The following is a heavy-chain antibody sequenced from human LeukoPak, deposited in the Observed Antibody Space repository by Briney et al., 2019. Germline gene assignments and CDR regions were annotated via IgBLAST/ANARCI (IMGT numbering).Heavy chain of an antibody. CDR3: ARRQTRRVMGYDILTGYPPPDY. V-gene: IGHV3-30*02. CDR2: IRYDGSNK. D-gene: IGHD3-9*01. Sequence: GGTLRLSCAASGFTFSSYGMHWVRQAPGKGLEWVAFIRYDGSNKYYADSVKGRFTISRDNSKNTLYLQINSLRAEDTAVYYCARRQTRRVMGYDILTGYPPPDYWGQGTLVTVSS. J-gene: IGHJ4*02. CDR1: GFTFSSYG.